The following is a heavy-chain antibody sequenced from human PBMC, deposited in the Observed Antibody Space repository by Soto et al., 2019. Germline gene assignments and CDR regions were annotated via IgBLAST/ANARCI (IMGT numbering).Heavy chain of an antibody. D-gene: IGHD2-15*01. CDR1: GYTFTSYG. CDR3: ARGAGVELVVVAHYYYGMDV. CDR2: ISAYNGNT. Sequence: ASVKVSCKASGYTFTSYGISWVRQAPGQGLEWMGWISAYNGNTNYAQKLQGRVTMTTDTSTSTAYMELSSLRSEDTAVYYCARGAGVELVVVAHYYYGMDVWGQGTTVTVSS. J-gene: IGHJ6*02. V-gene: IGHV1-18*01.